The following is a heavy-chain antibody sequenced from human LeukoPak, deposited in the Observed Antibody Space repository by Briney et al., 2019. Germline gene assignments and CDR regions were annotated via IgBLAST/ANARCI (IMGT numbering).Heavy chain of an antibody. CDR2: IYYPGST. J-gene: IGHJ4*02. V-gene: IGHV4-39*01. Sequence: SETLSLTCTVSGGSISSSTNSWAWIRQPPGKGLEWIGSIYYPGSTYYSSSLKSRVTISVDNSKNQFSLKLTSVTAADTAVYYCGRGSGNWGQGALVTVSS. CDR1: GGSISSSTNS. CDR3: GRGSGN.